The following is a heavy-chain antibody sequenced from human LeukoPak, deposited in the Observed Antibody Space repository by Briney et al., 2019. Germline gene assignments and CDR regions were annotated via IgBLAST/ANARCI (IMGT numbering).Heavy chain of an antibody. CDR2: ISGSGGST. CDR3: TREEGGSYYRY. D-gene: IGHD1-26*01. Sequence: GGSLRLSCAASGFTFSSYAMSWVRQAPGKGLEWVSAISGSGGSTYYADSVKGRFTISRDNSKNTLFLQMNSLRAEDTAVYYCTREEGGSYYRYWGQETLVTVSS. CDR1: GFTFSSYA. V-gene: IGHV3-23*01. J-gene: IGHJ4*02.